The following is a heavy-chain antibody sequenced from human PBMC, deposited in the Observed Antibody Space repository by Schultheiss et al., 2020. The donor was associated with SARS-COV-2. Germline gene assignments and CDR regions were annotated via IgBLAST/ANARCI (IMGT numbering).Heavy chain of an antibody. V-gene: IGHV3-33*06. J-gene: IGHJ4*02. CDR1: GFTFSSYG. D-gene: IGHD2-2*01. Sequence: GESLKISCAASGFTFSSYGMHWVRQAPGKGLEWVAVIWYDGSNKYYADSVKGRFTISRDNSKNTLYLQMNSLRAEDTAVYYCAKDFAMPWYQLLPPYFDYWGQGTLVTVAS. CDR2: IWYDGSNK. CDR3: AKDFAMPWYQLLPPYFDY.